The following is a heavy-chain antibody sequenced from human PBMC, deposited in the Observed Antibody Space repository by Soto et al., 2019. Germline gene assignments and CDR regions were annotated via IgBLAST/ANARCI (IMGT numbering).Heavy chain of an antibody. D-gene: IGHD6-13*01. J-gene: IGHJ4*02. V-gene: IGHV4-39*01. CDR2: IYYSGST. CDR3: ASGSNPASVHAPVDY. Sequence: KTSETLSLTCTVSGGSISSSSYYWGWIRQPPGKGLEWIGSIYYSGSTYYNPSLKSRVTISVDTSKNQFSLKLSSVTAADAAVYYCASGSNPASVHAPVDYWGQGTQVTVSS. CDR1: GGSISSSSYY.